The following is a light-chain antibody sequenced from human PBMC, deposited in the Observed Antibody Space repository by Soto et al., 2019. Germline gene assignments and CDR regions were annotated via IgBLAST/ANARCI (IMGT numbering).Light chain of an antibody. CDR1: QSVSSN. Sequence: EIVMTQSPATLSVSPGERATLSCRASQSVSSNLAWYQQKAGQAPRLLIYGASTRATGTPARFSGSGSGTEFTLTISSPQSEDFAVYYCQQYNNWPRTFGQGTKVEIK. CDR3: QQYNNWPRT. CDR2: GAS. V-gene: IGKV3-15*01. J-gene: IGKJ1*01.